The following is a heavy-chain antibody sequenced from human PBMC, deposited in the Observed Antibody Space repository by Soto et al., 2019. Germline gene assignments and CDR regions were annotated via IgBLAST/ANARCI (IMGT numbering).Heavy chain of an antibody. V-gene: IGHV3-30*18. D-gene: IGHD3-10*01. CDR3: VKDWGVRHTHYYYGMDV. CDR2: ISYDGSEK. CDR1: GFTFSSYG. J-gene: IGHJ6*02. Sequence: PGGSLRLSCAASGFTFSSYGMHWVRQAPGKGLEWVALISYDGSEKYYADSVKGRLTISRDNSKNTLNLQMNSLRAEDTAVYYCVKDWGVRHTHYYYGMDVWGQGTTVTVSS.